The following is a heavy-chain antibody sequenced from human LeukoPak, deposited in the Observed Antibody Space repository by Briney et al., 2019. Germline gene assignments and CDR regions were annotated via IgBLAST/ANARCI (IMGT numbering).Heavy chain of an antibody. CDR1: GFTFSNYA. V-gene: IGHV3-33*01. CDR2: IWYDRGDK. D-gene: IGHD6-19*01. J-gene: IGHJ4*02. CDR3: ARDKWGNGWTGSIDN. Sequence: GGSLRLSCAASGFTFSNYAMHWVRQAPGKGLEWLAVIWYDRGDKYYADAVKGRFTISRDDSKNTQYLKIKSLRAEDTAVYYCARDKWGNGWTGSIDNWGQGTLVTVSA.